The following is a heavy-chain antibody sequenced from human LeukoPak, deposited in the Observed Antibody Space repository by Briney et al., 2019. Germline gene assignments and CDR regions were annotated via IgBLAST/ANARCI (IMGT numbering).Heavy chain of an antibody. CDR1: GGSISRDIYY. J-gene: IGHJ5*02. CDR3: ARLTTDSTYHSGWFDP. D-gene: IGHD3-22*01. V-gene: IGHV4-39*01. CDR2: IYYSGST. Sequence: SETLSPTCTVSGGSISRDIYYWGWIRQPPGKGLEWIGSIYYSGSTYYNPSLESRVTISVDTSKNQFSLKLSSVTAADTAVYYCARLTTDSTYHSGWFDPWGQGTRVTVSS.